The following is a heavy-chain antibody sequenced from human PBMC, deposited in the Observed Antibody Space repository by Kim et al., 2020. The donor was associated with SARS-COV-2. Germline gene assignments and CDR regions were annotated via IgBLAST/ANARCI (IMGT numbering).Heavy chain of an antibody. V-gene: IGHV5-10-1*01. CDR3: ARHNALWFAVLSSCYYGM. CDR2: IDPSDSYT. J-gene: IGHJ6*01. Sequence: GESLKISCKGSGYSFTSYWISWVRQMPGKGLEWMWRIDPSDSYTDYSPSFQAHVTISADKSISPAYLQLSSLKASDTSMFYCARHNALWFAVLSSCYYGM. D-gene: IGHD3-10*01. CDR1: GYSFTSYW.